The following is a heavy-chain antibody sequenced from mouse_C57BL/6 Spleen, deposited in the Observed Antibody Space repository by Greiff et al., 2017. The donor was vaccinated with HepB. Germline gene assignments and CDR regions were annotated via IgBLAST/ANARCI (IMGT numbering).Heavy chain of an antibody. CDR1: GYTFTSYW. Sequence: QVQLQQSGTELVKPGASVKLSCKASGYTFTSYWMHWVKQRPGQGLEWIGNINPSNGGTNYNEKFKSKATLTVDKSSSTAYMQLSSLTSEDSAVYYCAGDTVVATRYWYFDVWGTGTTVTVSS. D-gene: IGHD1-1*01. V-gene: IGHV1-53*01. CDR2: INPSNGGT. J-gene: IGHJ1*03. CDR3: AGDTVVATRYWYFDV.